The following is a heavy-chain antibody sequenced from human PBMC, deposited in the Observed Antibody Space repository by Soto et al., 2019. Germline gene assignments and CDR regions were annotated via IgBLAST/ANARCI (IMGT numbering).Heavy chain of an antibody. CDR3: ARGPCPTCYFDH. J-gene: IGHJ4*02. V-gene: IGHV1-69*02. Sequence: QVQLVQSGAEVKKPGSSVKVSCKASGGTFSSYTISWVRQAPGQGLEWMGRIIPILGIANYAQKFQGRVTITADKSTSTAYMELSSLRSEDTAVYYCARGPCPTCYFDHWGQGTLVTVSS. CDR2: IIPILGIA. CDR1: GGTFSSYT.